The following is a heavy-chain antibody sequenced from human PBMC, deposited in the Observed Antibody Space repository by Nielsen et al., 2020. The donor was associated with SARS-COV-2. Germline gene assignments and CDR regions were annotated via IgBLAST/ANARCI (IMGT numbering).Heavy chain of an antibody. J-gene: IGHJ4*02. CDR3: AKEGEAYYYGSGSYGRWYFDY. CDR1: GFTFSSYA. CDR2: ISGSGGST. V-gene: IGHV3-23*01. D-gene: IGHD3-10*01. Sequence: GGSLRLSCAASGFTFSSYAMSWVRQAPGKGLEWVSAISGSGGSTYYADSVKGRFTISRDNSKNTLYLQMNSLRAEDTAVYYCAKEGEAYYYGSGSYGRWYFDYWGQGTLVTVSS.